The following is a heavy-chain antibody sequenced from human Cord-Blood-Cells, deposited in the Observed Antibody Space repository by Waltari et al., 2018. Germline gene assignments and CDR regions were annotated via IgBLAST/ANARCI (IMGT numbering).Heavy chain of an antibody. J-gene: IGHJ3*02. CDR1: GGPISSHY. V-gene: IGHV4-59*11. D-gene: IGHD6-13*01. CDR3: ASTGIAAAGRGAFDI. CDR2: IYYSGST. Sequence: QVQLQESGPGLVKPSETLSLTCTVSGGPISSHYWSWIRPPPGKGLEWIGYIYYSGSTNYNPSLKSRVTISVDTSKNQFSLKLSSVTAADTAVYYCASTGIAAAGRGAFDIWGQGTMVTVSS.